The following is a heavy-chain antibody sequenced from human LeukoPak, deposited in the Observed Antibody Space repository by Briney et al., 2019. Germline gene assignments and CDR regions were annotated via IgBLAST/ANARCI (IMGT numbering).Heavy chain of an antibody. CDR1: GYSFTSYW. J-gene: IGHJ4*02. V-gene: IGHV5-51*01. Sequence: GESLKISCKGSGYSFTSYWIGWVRQMPGKGLEWMGIIYPGDSDTRYSPSFQGQVTISADKSISTAYLQWSSLKASDTAMYYCARRGWGGSYYYDSSGLYFDYWGQGTLVTVSS. CDR2: IYPGDSDT. D-gene: IGHD3-22*01. CDR3: ARRGWGGSYYYDSSGLYFDY.